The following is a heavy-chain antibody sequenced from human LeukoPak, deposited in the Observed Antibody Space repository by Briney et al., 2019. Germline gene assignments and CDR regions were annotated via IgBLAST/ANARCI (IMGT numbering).Heavy chain of an antibody. CDR3: ARDRKYLRFLAP. CDR2: INHSGST. Sequence: KPSETLSLTCAVYGGSFSGYYWRWIRQPPGQGVEGIGEINHSGSTNYNPSLKSRVTISVDTSKNQFSLKLSSVTAADTAVYYCARDRKYLRFLAPWGQGTLVTVSS. J-gene: IGHJ5*02. V-gene: IGHV4-34*01. CDR1: GGSFSGYY. D-gene: IGHD3-3*01.